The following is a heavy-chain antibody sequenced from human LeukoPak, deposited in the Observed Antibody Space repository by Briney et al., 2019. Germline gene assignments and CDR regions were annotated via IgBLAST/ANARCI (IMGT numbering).Heavy chain of an antibody. Sequence: AAVKVSCKVSGRSLSELSMHWVRQAPGQGLEWMGGFDPVDNETANVQRLQGRLTMTHDTSPDTAYIELSSLRSEDTAVYYCATEHDSALDFWGQGTLVTVS. J-gene: IGHJ4*02. CDR2: FDPVDNET. V-gene: IGHV1-24*01. D-gene: IGHD2-21*02. CDR1: GRSLSELS. CDR3: ATEHDSALDF.